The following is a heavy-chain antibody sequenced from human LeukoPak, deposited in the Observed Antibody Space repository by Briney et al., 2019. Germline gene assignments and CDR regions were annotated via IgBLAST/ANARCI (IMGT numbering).Heavy chain of an antibody. CDR2: LYSGGST. CDR3: AKADTAMVTGFDY. CDR1: GFTVSSNY. D-gene: IGHD5-18*01. V-gene: IGHV3-53*01. Sequence: GGSLRLSCAASGFTVSSNYMSWVRQAPGKGLEWVSVLYSGGSTYYADSVKGRFTISRDNSKNTLYLQMNSLRAEDTAVYYCAKADTAMVTGFDYWGQGTLVTVSS. J-gene: IGHJ4*02.